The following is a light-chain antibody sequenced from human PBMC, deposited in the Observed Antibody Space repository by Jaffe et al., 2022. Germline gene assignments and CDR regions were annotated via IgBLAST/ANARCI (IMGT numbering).Light chain of an antibody. CDR3: QQLKSYPRT. V-gene: IGKV1-9*01. Sequence: EIQLTQSPSFLSASVGDRAIITCRASQGISSYLAWYQQKPGKAPKLLIYAASTLQSGVPSRFSGSGSGTEFTLTISSLQPEDFATYYCQQLKSYPRTFGQGTKVEIK. J-gene: IGKJ1*01. CDR2: AAS. CDR1: QGISSY.